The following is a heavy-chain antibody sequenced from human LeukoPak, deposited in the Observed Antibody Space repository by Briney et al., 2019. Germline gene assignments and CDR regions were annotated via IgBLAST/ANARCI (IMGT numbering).Heavy chain of an antibody. CDR2: ISSSSNYI. D-gene: IGHD6-19*01. V-gene: IGHV3-21*01. CDR3: ARDRSSGWYIFDY. Sequence: PGGSLRLSCAASGFTFNSYSMNWVRQAPGKGLEWVSPISSSSNYIYYADSVKGRFTISRDNAKNSLYLQMNSLRAEDTAVYYCARDRSSGWYIFDYWGQGTLVTVSS. CDR1: GFTFNSYS. J-gene: IGHJ4*02.